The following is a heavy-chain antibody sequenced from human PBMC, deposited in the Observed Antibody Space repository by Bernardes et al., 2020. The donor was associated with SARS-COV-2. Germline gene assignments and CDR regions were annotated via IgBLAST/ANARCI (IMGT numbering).Heavy chain of an antibody. J-gene: IGHJ4*02. V-gene: IGHV3-23*01. CDR3: ATGAEDDYAGSGYRDADY. Sequence: GGSLRLSCVASGFAFSDFGMAWVRQAPGKGLEWVSTLNTDGENTHYADSVKGRFTISRDNSKNMLYLQMNSLRAEDTAVYYCATGAEDDYAGSGYRDADYWGQGTLVTVSS. CDR2: LNTDGENT. CDR1: GFAFSDFG. D-gene: IGHD3-22*01.